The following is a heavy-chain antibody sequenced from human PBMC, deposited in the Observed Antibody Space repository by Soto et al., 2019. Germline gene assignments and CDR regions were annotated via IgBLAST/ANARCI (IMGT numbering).Heavy chain of an antibody. CDR3: AREPSYYDSSGYGDDPDAFDI. CDR1: GGYFSGYY. D-gene: IGHD3-22*01. V-gene: IGHV4-34*01. Sequence: PSETLSLTCAVYGGYFSGYYWSWIRQPPGKGLEWIGEINHSGSTDYNPSLKSRVTISVDTSKNQFSLKLSSVTAADTAVYYCAREPSYYDSSGYGDDPDAFDIWGRGTMVTVSS. J-gene: IGHJ3*02. CDR2: INHSGST.